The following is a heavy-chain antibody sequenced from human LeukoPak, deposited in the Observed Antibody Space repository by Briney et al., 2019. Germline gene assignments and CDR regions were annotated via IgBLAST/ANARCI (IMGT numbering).Heavy chain of an antibody. CDR2: ISGSGAIT. CDR3: AKAQFPSWEWLRSNWFDP. CDR1: GFAFKTYA. D-gene: IGHD3-3*01. V-gene: IGHV3-23*01. J-gene: IGHJ5*02. Sequence: PGGSLRLSCAASGFAFKTYAMTWVRQAPGKGLEWVSSISGSGAITHYADSVKGRCTITRDNSENTLYVQMNSLRAEDTAVYYCAKAQFPSWEWLRSNWFDPWGQGTLVTVSS.